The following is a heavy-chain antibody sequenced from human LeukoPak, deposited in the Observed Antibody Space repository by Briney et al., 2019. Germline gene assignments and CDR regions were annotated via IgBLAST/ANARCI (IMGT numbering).Heavy chain of an antibody. CDR1: GGSISSYY. CDR3: AREAYCGGDCYSGFDY. D-gene: IGHD2-21*02. CDR2: IYYSGST. Sequence: PSETLSLTCTVSGGSISSYYWSWIRQPPGKGLEWIGYIYYSGSTNYNPSLKSRVTISVDTSKNQFSLKLSSVTAADTAVYYCAREAYCGGDCYSGFDYWGQGTLGTVSS. J-gene: IGHJ4*02. V-gene: IGHV4-59*01.